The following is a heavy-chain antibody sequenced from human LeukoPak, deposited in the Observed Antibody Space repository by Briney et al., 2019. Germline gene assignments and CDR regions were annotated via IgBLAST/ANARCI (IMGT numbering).Heavy chain of an antibody. J-gene: IGHJ4*02. Sequence: GGSLRLSCAASGFTFSSYAMSWVRQVPGKGLEWVSVIGGSGGSTYYADSVKGRFTISRDNSKNTLYLQMSSLRAEDTAVYYCAKKKRELRGFDYWGQGTLVTVSS. V-gene: IGHV3-23*01. CDR2: IGGSGGST. D-gene: IGHD1-7*01. CDR3: AKKKRELRGFDY. CDR1: GFTFSSYA.